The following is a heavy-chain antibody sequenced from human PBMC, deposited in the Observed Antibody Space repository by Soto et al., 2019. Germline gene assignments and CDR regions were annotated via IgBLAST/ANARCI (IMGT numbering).Heavy chain of an antibody. CDR2: ISYDGSNK. Sequence: QVQLVESGGGVVQPGRSLRLSCAASGFTFSSYAMHWVRQAPGKGLEWVAVISYDGSNKYYADSVKGRFTISRDNSKNTLYLQMNSLRAEDTAVYYCARDSPYYYDSSGTDYWGQGTLVTVSS. CDR3: ARDSPYYYDSSGTDY. CDR1: GFTFSSYA. V-gene: IGHV3-30-3*01. J-gene: IGHJ4*02. D-gene: IGHD3-22*01.